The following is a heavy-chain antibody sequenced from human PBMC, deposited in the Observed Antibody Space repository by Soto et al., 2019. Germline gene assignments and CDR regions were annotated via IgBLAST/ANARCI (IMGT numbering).Heavy chain of an antibody. D-gene: IGHD6-19*01. J-gene: IGHJ4*02. CDR3: AKGQVKVYSSGCHT. CDR1: GFTFSSYA. Sequence: EVQLLESGGGLVQPGGSLRLSCAASGFTFSSYAMSWVRQAPGKGLEWVSAISGSGGSTYYADSVKGRFTISRDNSKYTLYLQMNSLRAEDTAVYYCAKGQVKVYSSGCHTWGQGTLVTVSS. V-gene: IGHV3-23*01. CDR2: ISGSGGST.